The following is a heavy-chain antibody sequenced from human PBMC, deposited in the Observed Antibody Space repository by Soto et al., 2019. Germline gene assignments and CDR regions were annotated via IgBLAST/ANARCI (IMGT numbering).Heavy chain of an antibody. D-gene: IGHD4-17*01. J-gene: IGHJ5*02. CDR3: ARERHDYGDYAAFFP. V-gene: IGHV1-18*01. Sequence: ASVKVSCKASGYTFTSYGISWVRQAPGQGLEWMGWISAYNGNTNYAQKLQGRVTMTTDTSTSTAYMELRSLRSDDTAVYYCARERHDYGDYAAFFPWGQGTLVTVSS. CDR1: GYTFTSYG. CDR2: ISAYNGNT.